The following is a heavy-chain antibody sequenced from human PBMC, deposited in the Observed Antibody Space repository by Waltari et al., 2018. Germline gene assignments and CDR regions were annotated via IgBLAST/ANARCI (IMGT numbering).Heavy chain of an antibody. CDR3: ARHAGVITPFDY. CDR1: GVSISSSSYY. V-gene: IGHV4-39*01. Sequence: QLQLQESGPGLVKPSETLSLTCTVSGVSISSSSYYWGWIRQPPGKGLEWIGSIYYSGSTYYNPSLKSRVTISVDTSKNQFSLKLSSVTAADTAVYYCARHAGVITPFDYWGQGTLVTVSS. D-gene: IGHD3-22*01. CDR2: IYYSGST. J-gene: IGHJ4*02.